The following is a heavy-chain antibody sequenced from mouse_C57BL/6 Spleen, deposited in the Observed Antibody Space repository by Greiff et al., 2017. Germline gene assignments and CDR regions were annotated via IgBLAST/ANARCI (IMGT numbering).Heavy chain of an antibody. Sequence: VKLQQSGAELMKPGASVKLSCKATGYTFTGYGIAWVRQRPGHGLEWIAAILPGSGSTNYNDKVKGQATFSADTSSNTTYMQLSRLTTEDSANYYWARAGTAQATIGFDYWGQGTTLTVSS. CDR2: ILPGSGST. J-gene: IGHJ2*01. CDR1: GYTFTGYG. D-gene: IGHD3-2*02. CDR3: ARAGTAQATIGFDY. V-gene: IGHV1-9*01.